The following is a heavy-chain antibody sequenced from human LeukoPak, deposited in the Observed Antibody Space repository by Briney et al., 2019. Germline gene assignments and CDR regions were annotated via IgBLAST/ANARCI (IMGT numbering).Heavy chain of an antibody. CDR2: IRASDGST. CDR3: AKLTSGWFEEF. Sequence: GGSLRLSCAASEFTLTTYAMTWVRQAPGKGLEWVSAIRASDGSTFYADSVKGRFTISRDSSKNTLYLQMNSLRAEDTAVYYCAKLTSGWFEEFWGQGTLVTVSS. D-gene: IGHD3-10*01. CDR1: EFTLTTYA. J-gene: IGHJ4*02. V-gene: IGHV3-23*01.